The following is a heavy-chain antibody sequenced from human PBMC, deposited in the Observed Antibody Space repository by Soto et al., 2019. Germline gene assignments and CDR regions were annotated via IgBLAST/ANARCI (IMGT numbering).Heavy chain of an antibody. CDR2: INHSGST. Sequence: SETLSLTCAVYGGSFSGYYWSWIRQPPGKGLEWIGEINHSGSTNYNPSLKSRVTISVDTSKNQFSLKLSSVTAADTAVYYCASLYYYDSSVQYDYWGQGTLVTVSS. V-gene: IGHV4-34*01. CDR1: GGSFSGYY. J-gene: IGHJ4*02. CDR3: ASLYYYDSSVQYDY. D-gene: IGHD3-22*01.